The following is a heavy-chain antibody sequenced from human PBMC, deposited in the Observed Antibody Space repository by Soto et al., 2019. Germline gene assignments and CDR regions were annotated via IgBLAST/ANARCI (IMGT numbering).Heavy chain of an antibody. CDR3: AKRRGVGLTRSSFDY. Sequence: QVQLVQSGAEVRKPGASVKVSCKASGYTFNRHYIQWVRQAPGQGLEWMGMIDPCGGDTNYAKKFQGRVTLTSDTSTRTVYMELSSLRSEDTAVYYCAKRRGVGLTRSSFDYWGPGTLVIVSS. J-gene: IGHJ4*02. CDR1: GYTFNRHY. V-gene: IGHV1-46*02. D-gene: IGHD1-26*01. CDR2: IDPCGGDT.